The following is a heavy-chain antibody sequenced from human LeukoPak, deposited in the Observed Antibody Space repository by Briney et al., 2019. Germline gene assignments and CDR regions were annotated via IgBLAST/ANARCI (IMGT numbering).Heavy chain of an antibody. Sequence: PGGSLRLSCAASGFTFSSYWMSWVRQAPGKGLEWVANIKHDGSERYYVDSVKGRFTISRDNAKNSLFLQMNNLRDEDTAVYYCARDDRFDGSGHYTAFDVWGKGTMVTVSS. CDR3: ARDDRFDGSGHYTAFDV. J-gene: IGHJ3*01. CDR1: GFTFSSYW. CDR2: IKHDGSER. D-gene: IGHD3-22*01. V-gene: IGHV3-7*03.